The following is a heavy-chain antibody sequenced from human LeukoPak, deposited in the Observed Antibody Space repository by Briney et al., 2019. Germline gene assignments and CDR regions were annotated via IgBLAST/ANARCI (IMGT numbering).Heavy chain of an antibody. J-gene: IGHJ4*02. CDR1: GFTFSNYD. D-gene: IGHD1-26*01. V-gene: IGHV3-30*02. Sequence: PGGSLRLSCAASGFTFSNYDMHWVRQAPGKGLEWVSFTKYDESQIYYADSVKGRFTISRDNSKSTLYLQMSSLRSEDTAVYYCAKDAGRWDFDFWGQGTLATVSS. CDR3: AKDAGRWDFDF. CDR2: TKYDESQI.